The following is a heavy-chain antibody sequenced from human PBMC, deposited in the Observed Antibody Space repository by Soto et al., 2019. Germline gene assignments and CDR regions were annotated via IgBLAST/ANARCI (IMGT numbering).Heavy chain of an antibody. Sequence: QEQLRESGPGLVKPSETLSLTCSISDDSIGPYYWTWIRQTPRKELQWIGYVYTSGSTKYNSSLKTRVTISPDASNSQFSLTMRSVTAADTGVYYCAREVVGNTWPGIFDSWGRGTLVVVSS. V-gene: IGHV4-4*08. CDR3: AREVVGNTWPGIFDS. CDR1: DDSIGPYY. J-gene: IGHJ4*02. CDR2: VYTSGST.